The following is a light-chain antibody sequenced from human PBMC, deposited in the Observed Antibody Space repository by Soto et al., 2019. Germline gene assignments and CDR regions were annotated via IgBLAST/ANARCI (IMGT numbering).Light chain of an antibody. J-gene: IGKJ5*01. V-gene: IGKV1D-16*01. CDR3: QQYGYSPIT. CDR1: QDVGRW. Sequence: DIQMTQSPSSLSASVGDTVTITCRSSQDVGRWLSWYQQKPGKAPKILIFAASSLQSGVPSRFSGSGSGTDFTLTISRLEPEDFAVYYCQQYGYSPITFGQGTRLEIK. CDR2: AAS.